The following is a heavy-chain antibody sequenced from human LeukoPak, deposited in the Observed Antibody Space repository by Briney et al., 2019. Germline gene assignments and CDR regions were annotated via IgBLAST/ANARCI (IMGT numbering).Heavy chain of an antibody. CDR3: TRRGSGNGGTYAGMDV. V-gene: IGHV4-39*01. D-gene: IGHD1-26*01. CDR1: GGSISSDVHY. J-gene: IGHJ6*02. Sequence: SETLSLTCTVAGGSISSDVHYWDWIRQAPGKGLEWIGSLLYNGNTWYNPSLKSRVTISVDTSENQFSLRLTSVNAADTALYFCTRRGSGNGGTYAGMDVWGPGTSVTVSS. CDR2: LLYNGNT.